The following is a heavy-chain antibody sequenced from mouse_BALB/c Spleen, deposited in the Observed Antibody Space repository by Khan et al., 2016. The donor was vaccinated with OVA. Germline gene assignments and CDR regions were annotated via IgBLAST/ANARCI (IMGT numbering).Heavy chain of an antibody. D-gene: IGHD1-1*01. CDR3: ARRGLRWDFDY. CDR2: INPSTGYT. CDR1: GYTFINYW. J-gene: IGHJ2*01. V-gene: IGHV1-7*01. Sequence: QVQLKQSGAELAKPGASVKMSCKASGYTFINYWILWIKHRPGQGLEWIGYINPSTGYTEYNQNFKDKATLNADLSSSTAYMQLSSLTSEDSAVYYCARRGLRWDFDYWGQGTTLTVSS.